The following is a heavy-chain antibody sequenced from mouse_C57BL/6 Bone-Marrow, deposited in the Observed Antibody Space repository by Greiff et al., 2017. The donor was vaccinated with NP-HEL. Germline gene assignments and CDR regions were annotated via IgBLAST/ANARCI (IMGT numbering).Heavy chain of an antibody. Sequence: EVKVVESGGGLVKPGGSLKLSCAASGFTFSSYAMSWVRQTPEKRLEWVATISDGGSSTYYPDNVKGRFTISRDNAKNNLYLQMSHLKSEDTAMYYCARDRLDYDYDWFAYWGQGTLVTVSA. CDR3: ARDRLDYDYDWFAY. V-gene: IGHV5-4*01. D-gene: IGHD2-4*01. J-gene: IGHJ3*01. CDR1: GFTFSSYA. CDR2: ISDGGSST.